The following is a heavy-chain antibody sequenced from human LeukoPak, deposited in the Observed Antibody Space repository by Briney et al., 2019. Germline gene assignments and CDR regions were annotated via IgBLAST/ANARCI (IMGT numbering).Heavy chain of an antibody. J-gene: IGHJ6*03. Sequence: ASVKVSCKASGGTFSSYAISWVRQAPGQGLEWMGGIIPIFGTANYAQKFQGRVTITADESTSTAYMELSSLRSEDTAVYYCARGGRGVVIDGYYCMDVWGKGTTVTVSS. CDR2: IIPIFGTA. CDR3: ARGGRGVVIDGYYCMDV. CDR1: GGTFSSYA. D-gene: IGHD3-3*01. V-gene: IGHV1-69*13.